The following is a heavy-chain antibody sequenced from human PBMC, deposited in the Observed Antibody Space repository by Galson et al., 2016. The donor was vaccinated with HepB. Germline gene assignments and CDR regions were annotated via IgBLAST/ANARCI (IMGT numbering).Heavy chain of an antibody. CDR1: GDSVSSNSAA. CDR2: TYYRSKWYN. D-gene: IGHD2/OR15-2a*01. CDR3: ARVRCSTFRCQNWFDP. V-gene: IGHV6-1*01. J-gene: IGHJ5*02. Sequence: ISGDSVSSNSAAWTWIRQSPLRGLEWLGRTYYRSKWYNDYAVSVKSRISIHPDTSKNQFSLQLNSVTPEDTAVYYCARVRCSTFRCQNWFDPWGQGTLVTVSS.